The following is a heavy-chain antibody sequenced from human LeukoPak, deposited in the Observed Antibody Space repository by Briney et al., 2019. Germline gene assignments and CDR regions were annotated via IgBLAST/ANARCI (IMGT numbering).Heavy chain of an antibody. CDR3: ARSGSAYYYGLDV. Sequence: SETLSLTCTVSGGSISNYYWTWIRQSPGKGLEWIGYIHSGGATNYNPSLKRRVTISLDTSTSQLSLKLSAVTAADSALYYCARSGSAYYYGLDVWGQGTPVTVSS. J-gene: IGHJ6*02. CDR2: IHSGGAT. CDR1: GGSISNYY. V-gene: IGHV4-59*01. D-gene: IGHD3-10*01.